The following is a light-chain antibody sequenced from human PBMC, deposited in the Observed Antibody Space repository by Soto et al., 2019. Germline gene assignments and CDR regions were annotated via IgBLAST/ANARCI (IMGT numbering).Light chain of an antibody. V-gene: IGKV3-15*01. CDR2: DAS. Sequence: EIVMTQSPATLSVSPGERATLSCRASQSVNSKLAWYQQKPGQAPRLLIHDASTRATGIPVRFSGSGSGTEFTLTISSLQSEDFAVYYCQQYNNWPLGFGEGTKVEIK. CDR1: QSVNSK. CDR3: QQYNNWPLG. J-gene: IGKJ4*01.